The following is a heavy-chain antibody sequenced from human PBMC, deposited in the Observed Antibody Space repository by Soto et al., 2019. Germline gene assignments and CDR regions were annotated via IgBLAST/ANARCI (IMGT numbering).Heavy chain of an antibody. D-gene: IGHD3-10*01. Sequence: QVQVVQSGPEVAKPGSSVKVSCKASGGTLSSYAISWVRQAPGQGLEWMGGIIPIFGTANYAQKFQGRVTITADESTSTAYMELSSLRSEDTAVYYCASQSSGSYYDPYYHYGMDVWGQGTTVTVSS. J-gene: IGHJ6*02. CDR2: IIPIFGTA. V-gene: IGHV1-69*13. CDR3: ASQSSGSYYDPYYHYGMDV. CDR1: GGTLSSYA.